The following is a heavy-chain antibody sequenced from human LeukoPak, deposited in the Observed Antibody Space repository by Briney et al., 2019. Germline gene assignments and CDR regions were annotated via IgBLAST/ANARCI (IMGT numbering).Heavy chain of an antibody. Sequence: GGSLRLSCAASGFTFSSYAMSWVRQAPGKGLEWVANIKQDGSEKYYVDSVKGRFTISRDNAKNSLYLQMNSLRAEDTAVYYCARAAAGRTLFDYWGQGTLVTVSS. D-gene: IGHD6-13*01. CDR1: GFTFSSYA. J-gene: IGHJ4*02. CDR2: IKQDGSEK. CDR3: ARAAAGRTLFDY. V-gene: IGHV3-7*01.